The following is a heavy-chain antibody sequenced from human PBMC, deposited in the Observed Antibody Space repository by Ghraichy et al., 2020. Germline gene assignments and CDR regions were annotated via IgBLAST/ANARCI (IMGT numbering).Heavy chain of an antibody. CDR3: ARDLGYYYDSSGYYPYFDY. CDR1: GFTFSSYG. V-gene: IGHV3-33*01. CDR2: IWYDGSNK. Sequence: GGTLRLSCAASGFTFSSYGMHWVRQAPGKGLEWVAVIWYDGSNKYYADSVKGRFTISRDNSKNTLYLQMNSLRAEDTAVYYCARDLGYYYDSSGYYPYFDYWGQGTLVTVSS. J-gene: IGHJ4*02. D-gene: IGHD3-22*01.